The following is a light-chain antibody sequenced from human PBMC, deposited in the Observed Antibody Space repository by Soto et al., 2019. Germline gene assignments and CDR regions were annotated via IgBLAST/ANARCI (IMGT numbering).Light chain of an antibody. J-gene: IGLJ2*01. V-gene: IGLV2-14*03. CDR1: SSDVGGYDY. CDR3: SSFTSSITLV. CDR2: DVS. Sequence: QSVLTQPASVSGSPGQSITISCTGTSSDVGGYDYVSWYQQHPGKAPKLMIYDVSNWPSGVSNRFSGSKSGNTASLTISGLQAEDEADYYCSSFTSSITLVFGGGTKLTVL.